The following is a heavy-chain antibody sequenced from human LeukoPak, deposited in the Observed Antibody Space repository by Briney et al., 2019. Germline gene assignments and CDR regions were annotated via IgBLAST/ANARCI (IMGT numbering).Heavy chain of an antibody. D-gene: IGHD2-8*02. CDR3: ARRVLMSSTGVPDTRLDP. Sequence: SETLSLTCTVSGSSVSNYYWNWIRQSPGKGLEWLGHISNSGSTMYNPSVNSRITILLDTSKNQVSLNLKSVTAADTAVYFCARRVLMSSTGVPDTRLDPWGQGTLVAVSS. CDR2: ISNSGST. V-gene: IGHV4-59*08. CDR1: GSSVSNYY. J-gene: IGHJ5*02.